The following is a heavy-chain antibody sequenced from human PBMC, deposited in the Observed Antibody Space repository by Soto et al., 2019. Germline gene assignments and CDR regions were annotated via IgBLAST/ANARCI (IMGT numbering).Heavy chain of an antibody. CDR3: ASVGLEWLSPYYYYCMDV. V-gene: IGHV3-21*01. CDR1: GFTFSSYS. D-gene: IGHD3-3*01. Sequence: EVQLVESGGGLVKPGGSLRLSCAASGFTFSSYSMNWVRQAPGKGLEWVSSISSSSSYIYYADSVKGRFTISRDNAKNSLYLQMNSLRAEDKAVYYWASVGLEWLSPYYYYCMDVLGQGTTVTVSS. CDR2: ISSSSSYI. J-gene: IGHJ6*02.